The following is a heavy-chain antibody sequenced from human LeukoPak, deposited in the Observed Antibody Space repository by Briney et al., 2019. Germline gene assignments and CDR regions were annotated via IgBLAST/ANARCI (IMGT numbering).Heavy chain of an antibody. J-gene: IGHJ1*01. CDR2: INPSGGST. Sequence: ASVKVSCKASGFTFTSYYMHWVRQAPGQGLEWMGIINPSGGSTSYAQKFQGRVTMTRDTSTSTVYMELSSLRSEDTAVYYCAREGYSGYFQHWGQGTLVTVSS. CDR1: GFTFTSYY. V-gene: IGHV1-46*01. CDR3: AREGYSGYFQH. D-gene: IGHD6-13*01.